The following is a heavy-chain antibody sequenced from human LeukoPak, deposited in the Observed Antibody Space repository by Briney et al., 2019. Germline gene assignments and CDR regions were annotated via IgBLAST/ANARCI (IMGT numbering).Heavy chain of an antibody. Sequence: GGSLRLSCAASGFTFSSYAMHWVRQAPGKGLEWVSVIYSGGSTYFSDSVKGRFTISRDNSKNTLYLQMNSLRAEDTAVYYCARVYGPGSYYNGGRDYYYMDVWGKGTTVTVSS. CDR1: GFTFSSYA. V-gene: IGHV3-53*01. CDR2: IYSGGST. CDR3: ARVYGPGSYYNGGRDYYYMDV. J-gene: IGHJ6*03. D-gene: IGHD3-10*01.